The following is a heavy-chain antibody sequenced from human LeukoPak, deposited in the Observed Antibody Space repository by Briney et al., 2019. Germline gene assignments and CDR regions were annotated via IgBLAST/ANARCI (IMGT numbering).Heavy chain of an antibody. CDR2: TKPDGSAE. CDR1: GFTFRNYW. Sequence: QPGGSLRLSCAASGFTFRNYWMVWVRQAPGKGLEGVANTKPDGSAEYYADSVRGRFTTSRDNANNLLYLQMNRLRAEDTAVYYWARDGCLNTNFDYWGQGTLVTVSS. J-gene: IGHJ4*02. CDR3: ARDGCLNTNFDY. D-gene: IGHD3-16*01. V-gene: IGHV3-7*01.